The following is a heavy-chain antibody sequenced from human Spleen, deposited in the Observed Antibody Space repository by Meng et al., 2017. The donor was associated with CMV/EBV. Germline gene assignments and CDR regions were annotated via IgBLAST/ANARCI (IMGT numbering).Heavy chain of an antibody. D-gene: IGHD3-3*01. V-gene: IGHV3-30*02. J-gene: IGHJ4*02. CDR2: IRYDGNNK. CDR1: GFSFGSYG. Sequence: GESLKISCAASGFSFGSYGMQWVRQAPGKGLEWVAFIRYDGNNKDYGDSVKGRFTVSGDNSKNMVYLQMTSLRAEDTAVYYCAKDDSAYFDFRSGYTTPPDYWGQGTLVTVSS. CDR3: AKDDSAYFDFRSGYTTPPDY.